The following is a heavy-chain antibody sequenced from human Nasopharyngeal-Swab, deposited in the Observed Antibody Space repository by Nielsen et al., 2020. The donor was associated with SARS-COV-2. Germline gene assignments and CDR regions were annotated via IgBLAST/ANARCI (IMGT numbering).Heavy chain of an antibody. CDR2: ISGSGGST. V-gene: IGHV3-23*01. CDR3: AKLSPYYYGSGSSHDAFDI. Sequence: WIRPPPGKGLEWVSAISGSGGSTYYADSVKGRFTTSRDNSKNTLYLQMNSLRAEDTAVYYCAKLSPYYYGSGSSHDAFDIWGQGTMVTVSS. J-gene: IGHJ3*02. D-gene: IGHD3-10*01.